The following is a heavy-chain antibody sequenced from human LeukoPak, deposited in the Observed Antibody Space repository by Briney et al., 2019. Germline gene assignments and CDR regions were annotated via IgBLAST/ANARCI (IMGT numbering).Heavy chain of an antibody. D-gene: IGHD3-16*01. V-gene: IGHV4-39*07. CDR3: ARDRGIDASDI. CDR2: VYYSGNT. CDR1: GGSISSSSYY. J-gene: IGHJ3*02. Sequence: SETLSPTCTVSGGSISSSSYYWGWIRQPPGKGLEWIGSVYYSGNTYYNPSLKSRVTISVDTSKNQFSLKLSSVTAADTAVYYCARDRGIDASDIWGQGTMVTVSS.